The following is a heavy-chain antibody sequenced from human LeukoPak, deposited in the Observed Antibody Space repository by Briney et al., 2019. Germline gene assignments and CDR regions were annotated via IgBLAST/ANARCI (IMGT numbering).Heavy chain of an antibody. CDR1: GFTFSDYH. Sequence: GGSLRLSCAASGFTFSDYHMSWIRQAPGKGLEWVSYISSSGSNIYYADSVKGRFTISRDNAKNSLYLQMNSLRAEDTAVYYCARVRSSSWYGYGMDVWGQGTTVTVSS. CDR2: ISSSGSNI. J-gene: IGHJ6*02. D-gene: IGHD6-13*01. V-gene: IGHV3-11*01. CDR3: ARVRSSSWYGYGMDV.